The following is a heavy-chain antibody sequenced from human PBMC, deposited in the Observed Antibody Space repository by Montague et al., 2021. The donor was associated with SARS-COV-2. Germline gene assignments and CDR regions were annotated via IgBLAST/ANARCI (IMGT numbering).Heavy chain of an antibody. CDR1: GDSVSINSAT. V-gene: IGHV6-1*01. CDR2: TYYRSKWYN. Sequence: CAISGDSVSINSATWNWVRQSPSRGLEWLGRTYYRSKWYNDYAVSVRGRITINPDTSKNQFSLQLNSVTPEDTAIYYCTSGRGGNYNVMDVWGQGTTVTVSS. CDR3: TSGRGGNYNVMDV. D-gene: IGHD3-16*01. J-gene: IGHJ6*02.